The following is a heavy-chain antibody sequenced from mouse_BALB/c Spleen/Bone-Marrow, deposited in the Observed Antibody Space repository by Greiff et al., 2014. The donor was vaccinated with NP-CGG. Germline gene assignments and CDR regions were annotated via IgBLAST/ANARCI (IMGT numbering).Heavy chain of an antibody. CDR2: IGGGGSYP. J-gene: IGHJ3*01. D-gene: IGHD1-1*01. Sequence: VQLKDSWGGLLKTGGALKLSCATSGFIFRCYGMSLGCPNPGEKLGGGGTIGGGGSYPYYPDSVKGRFTISRDSAKNNLYLQMSSLRSEDTALYYCARHRTTIEKTWFAYWGQGTLVTVSA. CDR3: ARHRTTIEKTWFAY. V-gene: IGHV5-9-2*01. CDR1: GFIFRCYG.